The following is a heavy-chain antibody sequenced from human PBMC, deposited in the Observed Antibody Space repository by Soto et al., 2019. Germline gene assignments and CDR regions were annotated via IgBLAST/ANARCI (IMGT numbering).Heavy chain of an antibody. CDR2: INPSGGST. CDR1: GYTFTDYF. J-gene: IGHJ6*02. V-gene: IGHV1-46*03. CDR3: TRGRQYYQYAMDV. Sequence: QVQVVQSGAEVKKPGASVRISCKASGYTFTDYFIHWVRQAPGQGLEWMGRINPSGGSTTKAQKFQGRITMTGDTSTSTAYMELSSLRFDDTAVYYCTRGRQYYQYAMDVWGQGTTVTVSS.